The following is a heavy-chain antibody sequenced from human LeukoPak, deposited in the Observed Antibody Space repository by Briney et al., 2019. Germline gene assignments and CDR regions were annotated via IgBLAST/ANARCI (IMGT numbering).Heavy chain of an antibody. Sequence: SETLSLTCTVSGGSISSGDYYWSWIRQPPGKGLEWIGYIYYSGSTYYNPSLKSRVTISVDTSKNQFSLKLSSVTAADTAVYYCAREHGYYYMDVWGKGTTVNVSS. CDR3: AREHGYYYMDV. J-gene: IGHJ6*03. D-gene: IGHD2-21*01. CDR2: IYYSGST. V-gene: IGHV4-30-4*08. CDR1: GGSISSGDYY.